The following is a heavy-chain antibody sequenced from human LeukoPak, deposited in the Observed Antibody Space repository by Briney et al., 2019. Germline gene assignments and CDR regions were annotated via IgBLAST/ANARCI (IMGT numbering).Heavy chain of an antibody. CDR3: ARDLRGFGSIDY. Sequence: ASVKVSCKASGYTFTSYYIHWVRQAPGQGLEWMGIINPDGGSTSYAQEFQGRVIMTRDTSTSTVYLDLSSLRSEDTAVYYCARDLRGFGSIDYWGQGTLVTVSS. CDR1: GYTFTSYY. D-gene: IGHD3-10*01. V-gene: IGHV1-46*01. CDR2: INPDGGST. J-gene: IGHJ4*02.